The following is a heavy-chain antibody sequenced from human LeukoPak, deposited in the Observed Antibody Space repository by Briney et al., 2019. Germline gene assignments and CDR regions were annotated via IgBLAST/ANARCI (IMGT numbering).Heavy chain of an antibody. Sequence: SETLSLTCTVSGGSISSSSYYWGWIRQPPGKGLEWIGSIYYSGSTYYNPSLKSRVTISVDTSKHQFSLKLTSVTAADTAVYYCGRQDCSSTRCYSWFDPWGQGTLVTVSS. CDR1: GGSISSSSYY. J-gene: IGHJ5*02. D-gene: IGHD2-2*02. CDR2: IYYSGST. V-gene: IGHV4-39*01. CDR3: GRQDCSSTRCYSWFDP.